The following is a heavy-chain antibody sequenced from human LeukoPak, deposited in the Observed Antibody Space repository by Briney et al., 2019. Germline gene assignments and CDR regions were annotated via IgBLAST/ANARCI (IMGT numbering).Heavy chain of an antibody. CDR3: ARRAGSNLSPYCFDY. D-gene: IGHD2-2*01. CDR1: GDSISRDY. J-gene: IGHJ4*02. Sequence: SETLSLTCTVSGDSISRDYWSWVRQPPGKGLERIGYIYYTGSTNYNPSLTSRGTISLDTSKNQFSLNLSSVTAADTAVYYCARRAGSNLSPYCFDYWGQGTLVTVSS. V-gene: IGHV4-59*08. CDR2: IYYTGST.